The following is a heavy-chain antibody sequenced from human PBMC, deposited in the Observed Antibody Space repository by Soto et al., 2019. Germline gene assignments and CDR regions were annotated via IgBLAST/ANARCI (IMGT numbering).Heavy chain of an antibody. CDR3: ARSSGYYYYYGIDV. J-gene: IGHJ6*02. CDR2: IDWNDDK. V-gene: IGHV2-70*01. D-gene: IGHD6-19*01. Sequence: ESGPTLVSPTHTLTLTCTFSGVSHSTSGWCVSWIRQPPGKALEWLALIDWNDDKYYSTSLKTRLTISKDTSKTQVVLTMTNLDPVDTATYYCARSSGYYYYYGIDVWGQGTTVTVS. CDR1: GVSHSTSGWC.